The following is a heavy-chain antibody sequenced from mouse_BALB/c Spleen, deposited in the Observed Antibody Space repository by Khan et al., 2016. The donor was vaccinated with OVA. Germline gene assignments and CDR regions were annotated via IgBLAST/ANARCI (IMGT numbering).Heavy chain of an antibody. CDR3: ARDYGYAY. CDR2: INTYTGDP. CDR1: GYTFTNYG. Sequence: QIQLVQSGPELKKPGETVKISCKASGYTFTNYGMNWVKQAPGKGLKWMGWINTYTGDPTYADDFKGRFAFSLETSASTAYLQINNLKNEDTATYFCARDYGYAYWGQGTLVTVSA. D-gene: IGHD1-2*01. J-gene: IGHJ3*01. V-gene: IGHV9-3-1*01.